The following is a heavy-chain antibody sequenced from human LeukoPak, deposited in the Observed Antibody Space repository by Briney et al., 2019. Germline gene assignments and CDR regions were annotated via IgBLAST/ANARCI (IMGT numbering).Heavy chain of an antibody. D-gene: IGHD5-24*01. Sequence: GRSLRLSCAASGFNFNIYGMQWVRQAPGKGLEWVAVIWFDGTEKYYADSVKGRFTISRDNSKNMVYLQMNSLRAEDTAVYYCARDRDHSHIPLHEVATPDYWGQGTLVTVSS. J-gene: IGHJ4*02. V-gene: IGHV3-33*01. CDR1: GFNFNIYG. CDR2: IWFDGTEK. CDR3: ARDRDHSHIPLHEVATPDY.